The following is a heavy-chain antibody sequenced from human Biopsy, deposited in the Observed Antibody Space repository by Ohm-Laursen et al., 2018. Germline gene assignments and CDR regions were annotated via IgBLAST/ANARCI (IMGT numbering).Heavy chain of an antibody. J-gene: IGHJ3*02. CDR1: GGSISGSS. CDR3: AKHGSGWTGDDALHI. V-gene: IGHV4-59*08. Sequence: SDTLSLTCTVSGGSISGSSWSWIRQAPGRGLEWVGYISYSGGTSSNPSLKSRITISVDTSKNQISLKVTSVTAADTAVYYCAKHGSGWTGDDALHIWGQGTMVTVSS. CDR2: ISYSGGT. D-gene: IGHD6-19*01.